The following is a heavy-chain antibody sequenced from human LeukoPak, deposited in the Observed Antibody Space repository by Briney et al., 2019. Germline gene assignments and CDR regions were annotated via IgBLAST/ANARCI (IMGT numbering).Heavy chain of an antibody. CDR3: ARDKCSGGSCYPIDY. CDR1: GYTFTSYY. D-gene: IGHD2-15*01. Sequence: ASVKVSCKASGYTFTSYYMYWVRQAPGQGLEWMGIINPGGGSTSYAQKFQGRVTMTRDTSTSTVYMELSSLRSEDTAVYYCARDKCSGGSCYPIDYWGQGTLVTVSS. V-gene: IGHV1-46*01. J-gene: IGHJ4*02. CDR2: INPGGGST.